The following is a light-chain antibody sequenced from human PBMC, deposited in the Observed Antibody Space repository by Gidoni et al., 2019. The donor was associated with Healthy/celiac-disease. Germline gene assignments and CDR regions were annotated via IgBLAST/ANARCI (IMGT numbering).Light chain of an antibody. V-gene: IGKV1-13*02. CDR3: QQFNSYPL. Sequence: IQLTQSPSPLSASVGDRVTITCRASQGISSALAWYQQKPGKAPKLLIYDASSLESGVPSRFSGSGSGTDFTLTISSLQPEDFATYYCQQFNSYPLFGQGTRLEIK. CDR2: DAS. CDR1: QGISSA. J-gene: IGKJ5*01.